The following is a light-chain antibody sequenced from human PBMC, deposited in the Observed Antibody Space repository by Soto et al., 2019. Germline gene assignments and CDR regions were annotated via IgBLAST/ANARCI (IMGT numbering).Light chain of an antibody. CDR2: EVT. J-gene: IGLJ1*01. CDR1: SSDGDDYKD. Sequence: QSALTQPASVSGSPGQSITISCTGISSDGDDYKDVSWYQQHPGKAPKLMIYEVTYRPSGVSNRFSDSKSGNTASLTISGLQAEDEADYYCSSYTSTSTVFGTGTKLTVL. V-gene: IGLV2-14*01. CDR3: SSYTSTSTV.